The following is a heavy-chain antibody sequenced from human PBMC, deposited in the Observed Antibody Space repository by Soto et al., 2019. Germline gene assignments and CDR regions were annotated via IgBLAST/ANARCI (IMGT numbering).Heavy chain of an antibody. CDR2: LSGSGDAT. CDR3: ARNGAVGLWYSDL. CDR1: GFTFSSYS. J-gene: IGHJ2*01. Sequence: EVQLLESGGGLVQPGGSLRLSCAASGFTFSSYSMSWFRQAPGKGLEWVSVLSGSGDATYHADSVKGRFTISRDNSKSRLYMQMNRLSAEDTAVYYGARNGAVGLWYSDLWCRGTLVTVSP. V-gene: IGHV3-23*01. D-gene: IGHD1-26*01.